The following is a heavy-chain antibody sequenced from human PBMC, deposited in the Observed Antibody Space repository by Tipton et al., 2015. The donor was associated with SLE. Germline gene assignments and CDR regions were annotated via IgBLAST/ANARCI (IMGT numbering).Heavy chain of an antibody. Sequence: QVQLVQSGAEGKKPGSSVKVSCKTSGGTFSSYAFSWVRQAPGQGLEWMGWISAYNGNTNYAQKLQGRVTMTTDTSTSTAYMELRSLRSDDTAVYYCGRHGGSWYNEEIQHWGQGTLVTVSS. D-gene: IGHD6-13*01. CDR1: GGTFSSYA. CDR3: GRHGGSWYNEEIQH. CDR2: ISAYNGNT. V-gene: IGHV1-18*01. J-gene: IGHJ1*01.